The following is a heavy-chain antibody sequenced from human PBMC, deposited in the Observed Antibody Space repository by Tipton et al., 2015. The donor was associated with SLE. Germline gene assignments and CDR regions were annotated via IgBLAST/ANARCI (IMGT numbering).Heavy chain of an antibody. CDR3: EKGCLVVVVSPFDV. CDR1: GFTFEDYG. D-gene: IGHD3-22*01. CDR2: VSWEGAET. Sequence: SLRLSCAASGFTFEDYGLHWVRQAPGKGLEWVAGVSWEGAETGYADSVRGRFTISRDNAKKSLYLQMNSLTIEDTALYYCEKGCLVVVVSPFDVWGQG. J-gene: IGHJ3*01. V-gene: IGHV3-9*01.